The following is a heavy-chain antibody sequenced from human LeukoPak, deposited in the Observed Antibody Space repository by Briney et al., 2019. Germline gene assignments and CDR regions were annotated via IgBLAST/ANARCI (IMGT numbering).Heavy chain of an antibody. J-gene: IGHJ6*02. CDR3: ASYGDYGMDV. CDR2: IKQDGSEK. V-gene: IGHV3-7*01. Sequence: GGSLRLSCVVSGFTFNRCWMNWVRQAPGKGLEWVANIKQDGSEKYYGDSVKGRLTISRDNAKNSLYLQMNSLRVEDTAVYYCASYGDYGMDVWGQGTTVTVSS. CDR1: GFTFNRCW. D-gene: IGHD3-10*01.